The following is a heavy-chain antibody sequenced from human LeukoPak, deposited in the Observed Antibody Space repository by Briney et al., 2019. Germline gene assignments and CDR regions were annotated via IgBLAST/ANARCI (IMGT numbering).Heavy chain of an antibody. D-gene: IGHD3-22*01. CDR2: ISGSGGSR. J-gene: IGHJ4*02. CDR3: AKQSLYDSSGHFHY. V-gene: IGHV3-23*01. Sequence: GGSLRLSCAASGFTFSSYAMSWVRQAPGKGLEWVSAISGSGGSRYYADSVKGRFTISRDNSKNTLFLRMNSLRAEDTAVYFCAKQSLYDSSGHFHYWGQGTLVTVSS. CDR1: GFTFSSYA.